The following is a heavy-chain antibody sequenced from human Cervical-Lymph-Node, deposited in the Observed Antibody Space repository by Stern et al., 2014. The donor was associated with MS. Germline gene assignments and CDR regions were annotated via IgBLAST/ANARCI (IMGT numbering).Heavy chain of an antibody. Sequence: EDQLVESGGGLVKPGGSLRLSCAASGFSFNTFNMNWVRQPPGKGLEWVASMTTPSYIFYADSVKGRFTISRDNTENSLFLQMNSLRDEDTAIYYCARAYDFRSGFDFWGQGTLVTVSS. CDR2: MTTPSYI. V-gene: IGHV3-21*06. CDR1: GFSFNTFN. J-gene: IGHJ4*02. D-gene: IGHD3-3*01. CDR3: ARAYDFRSGFDF.